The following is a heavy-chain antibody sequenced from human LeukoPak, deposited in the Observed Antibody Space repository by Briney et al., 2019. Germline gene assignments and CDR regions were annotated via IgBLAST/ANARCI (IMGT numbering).Heavy chain of an antibody. D-gene: IGHD3-9*01. CDR3: ASQIHYDILTGTVDY. CDR1: GFTFSSCS. V-gene: IGHV3-21*01. J-gene: IGHJ4*02. CDR2: ISSSSSYI. Sequence: GGSLRLSCAASGFTFSSCSMNWVRQAPGKGLEWVSSISSSSSYIYYADSVKGRFTISRDNAKNSLYLQMNSLRAEDTAVYYCASQIHYDILTGTVDYWGQGTLVTVSS.